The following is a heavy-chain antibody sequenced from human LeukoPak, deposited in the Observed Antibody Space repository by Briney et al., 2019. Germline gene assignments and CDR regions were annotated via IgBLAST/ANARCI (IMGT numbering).Heavy chain of an antibody. CDR3: ARDRVVVVAANNWFDP. V-gene: IGHV3-30*04. D-gene: IGHD2-15*01. CDR1: GFTFTNYP. J-gene: IGHJ5*02. CDR2: ISYDGTTK. Sequence: PGGSLRLSCAASGFTFTNYPVHWVRQAPGKGLEWVTVISYDGTTKYYADSVKGRFTISRDNSRNTLYLQMNNLRTEDTAVYYCARDRVVVVAANNWFDPWGQGTLVTVSS.